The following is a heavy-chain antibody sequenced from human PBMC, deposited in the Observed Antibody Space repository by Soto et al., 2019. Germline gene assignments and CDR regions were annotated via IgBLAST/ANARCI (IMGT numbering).Heavy chain of an antibody. CDR2: IKQDGSEK. V-gene: IGHV3-7*03. CDR1: GFTFSDYY. CDR3: ARDRSWIVRRGGMDV. D-gene: IGHD5-12*01. J-gene: IGHJ6*02. Sequence: PGGSLRLSCAASGFTFSDYYMSWVRQAPGKGLEWVANIKQDGSEKYYVDSVKGRFTISRDNAKNSLYLQMNSLRAEDTAVYYCARDRSWIVRRGGMDVWGQGTTVTVSS.